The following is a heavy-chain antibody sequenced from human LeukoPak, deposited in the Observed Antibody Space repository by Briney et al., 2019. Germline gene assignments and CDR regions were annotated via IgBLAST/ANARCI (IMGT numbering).Heavy chain of an antibody. CDR2: IYSDGST. Sequence: PGGSLRLSCAASGFTFSSYGMSWVRQAPGKGLEWVSVIYSDGSTYYADSVKGRFTISRDNSKNTLYLQMNSLRAEDTAVYYCARVIAARERAWFGELRLYYYSYIDVWGKGTTVTISS. V-gene: IGHV3-66*01. CDR3: ARVIAARERAWFGELRLYYYSYIDV. J-gene: IGHJ6*03. CDR1: GFTFSSYG. D-gene: IGHD3-10*01.